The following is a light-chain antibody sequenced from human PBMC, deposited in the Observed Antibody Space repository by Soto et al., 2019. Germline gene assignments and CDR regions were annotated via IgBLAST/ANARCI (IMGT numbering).Light chain of an antibody. CDR3: QRDNTVPWT. CDR2: GAS. V-gene: IGKV1-27*01. J-gene: IGKJ1*01. CDR1: LAISNY. Sequence: DIQMTQSPSSLSAFVGDRVTITCRASLAISNYLAWYQQKPGKAPNLLIYGASTLRSGVPSRFAGSGSGTEFSLTITSLQPEDVATYYCQRDNTVPWTFGQGTKVEIK.